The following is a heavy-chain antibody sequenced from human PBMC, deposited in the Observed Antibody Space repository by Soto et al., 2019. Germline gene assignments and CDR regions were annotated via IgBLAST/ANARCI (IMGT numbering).Heavy chain of an antibody. V-gene: IGHV3-30-3*01. J-gene: IGHJ4*02. CDR1: GYTFTSYA. Sequence: SCKASGYTFTSYAMHWVRQAPGKGLEWVAVISYDGSNKYYADSVKGRFTISRDNSKNTLYLQMNSLRAEDTAVYYCARGALGLEWLLGSIYWGQGTLVTVSS. D-gene: IGHD3-3*01. CDR2: ISYDGSNK. CDR3: ARGALGLEWLLGSIY.